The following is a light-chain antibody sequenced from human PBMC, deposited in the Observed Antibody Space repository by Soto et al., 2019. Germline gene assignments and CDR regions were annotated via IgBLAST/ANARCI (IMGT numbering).Light chain of an antibody. Sequence: QSGLTQPASVSGSPGQSITSSCTGASSDVGDYNYVPWYQHHPGKAPKLLIYEVNNRPSGVSDRFSGSKSGNVASLTISWLQAEDEADYYCSSYTSSSTYVFGTGTKVTV. J-gene: IGLJ1*01. V-gene: IGLV2-14*01. CDR2: EVN. CDR3: SSYTSSSTYV. CDR1: SSDVGDYNY.